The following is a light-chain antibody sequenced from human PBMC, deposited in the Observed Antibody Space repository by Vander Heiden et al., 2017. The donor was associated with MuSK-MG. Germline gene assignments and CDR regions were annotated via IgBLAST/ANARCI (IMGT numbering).Light chain of an antibody. CDR3: MQALQTPIT. J-gene: IGKJ5*01. CDR2: LGS. V-gene: IGKV2-28*01. Sequence: DIVMTQSPLSLPVTPGEPASISCRSSQSLLHSNGYNYLDWYLQKPGQSPQLQIYLGSNRASGVPDRFSGSGSGTDFTLKISRVEAEDVGVYYCMQALQTPITFGQGTRLEIK. CDR1: QSLLHSNGYNY.